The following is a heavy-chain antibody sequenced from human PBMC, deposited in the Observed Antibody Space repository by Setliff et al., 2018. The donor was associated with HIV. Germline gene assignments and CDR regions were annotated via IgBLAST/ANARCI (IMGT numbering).Heavy chain of an antibody. CDR1: GASVTEDNW. CDR2: IHHSGGT. CDR3: ARQKKVGTRHNALEI. V-gene: IGHV4-4*02. Sequence: NPSETLSLTCAVSGASVTEDNWWSWVRQAPGKGLEWIGEIHHSGGTNCNPSLKSRVIISLDKSENQLSLRLTSVTAADTALYYCARQKKVGTRHNALEIWGQGTKVTVSS. J-gene: IGHJ3*02. D-gene: IGHD1-7*01.